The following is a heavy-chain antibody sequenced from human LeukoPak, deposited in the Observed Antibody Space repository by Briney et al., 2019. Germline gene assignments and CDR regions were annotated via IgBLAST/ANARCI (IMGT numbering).Heavy chain of an antibody. CDR2: IYYSGST. V-gene: IGHV4-61*01. J-gene: IGHJ6*03. Sequence: PSETLSLTCAVSGYSISSGYYWGWIRQPPGKGLEWIGYIYYSGSTNYNPSLKSRVTISVDTSKNQFSLKLSSVTAADTAVYYRAREDYYYMDVWGKGTTVTVSS. CDR3: AREDYYYMDV. CDR1: GYSISSGYY.